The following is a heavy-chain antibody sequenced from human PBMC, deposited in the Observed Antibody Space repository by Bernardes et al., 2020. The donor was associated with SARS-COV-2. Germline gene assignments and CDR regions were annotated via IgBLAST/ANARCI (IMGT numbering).Heavy chain of an antibody. CDR1: GYPVSEVS. CDR2: FDPEDGET. Sequence: VKVSCHVAGYPVSEVSMHWVRQAPGKWLEWMGSFDPEDGETIYAQKFQGRVTMTEDTSTDTAYMKLSSLRSEDTAVYFCAASRWLSTADYWGQGTLVTVSS. D-gene: IGHD6-19*01. J-gene: IGHJ4*02. CDR3: AASRWLSTADY. V-gene: IGHV1-24*01.